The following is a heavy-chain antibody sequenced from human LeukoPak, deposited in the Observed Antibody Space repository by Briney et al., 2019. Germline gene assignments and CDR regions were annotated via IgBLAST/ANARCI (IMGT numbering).Heavy chain of an antibody. CDR1: GGTFSSYA. V-gene: IGHV1-69*13. D-gene: IGHD3-9*01. J-gene: IGHJ4*02. CDR3: ARGYYDILTGYYDY. Sequence: EASVKVSCKASGGTFSSYAISWVRQAPGQGLEWMGGIIPIFGTANYAQKFQGRVTITADESTSTAYMELSSLRSEDTAVYYCARGYYDILTGYYDYWGQGTLVTVSS. CDR2: IIPIFGTA.